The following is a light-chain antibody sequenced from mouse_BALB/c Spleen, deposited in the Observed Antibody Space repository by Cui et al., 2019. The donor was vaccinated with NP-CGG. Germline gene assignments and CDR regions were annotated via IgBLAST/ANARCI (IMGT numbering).Light chain of an antibody. CDR1: TGAVTTSNY. CDR2: GTN. Sequence: QTTATQESAPTTSPGETVTLTCRSSTGAVTTSNYANWVQEKPDHLFTGLIGGTNNRAPGIPARFSGSLIGDKAALTITGAQTDDEAIYFCALWYSNHWVFGGGTKLTVL. CDR3: ALWYSNHWV. J-gene: IGLJ1*01. V-gene: IGLV1*01.